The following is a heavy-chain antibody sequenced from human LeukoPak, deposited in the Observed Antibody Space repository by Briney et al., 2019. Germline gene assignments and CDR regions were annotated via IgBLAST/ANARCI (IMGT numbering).Heavy chain of an antibody. CDR3: ARGPPYYDFWSGYLYYYYYGMDV. J-gene: IGHJ6*02. D-gene: IGHD3-3*01. V-gene: IGHV1-18*01. Sequence: ASVKVSCKASGYTFTSYSITWVRQAPGQGLEWMGGISAYNGNTNYAQKFQGRVTMTRNTSISTAYMELSSLRSEDAAVYYCARGPPYYDFWSGYLYYYYYGMDVWGQGTTVTVSS. CDR1: GYTFTSYS. CDR2: ISAYNGNT.